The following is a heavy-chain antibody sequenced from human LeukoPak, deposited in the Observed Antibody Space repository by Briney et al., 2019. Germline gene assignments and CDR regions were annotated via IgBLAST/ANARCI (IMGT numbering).Heavy chain of an antibody. D-gene: IGHD2-2*02. J-gene: IGHJ4*02. CDR3: ARDQGQLLYGFDY. V-gene: IGHV3-21*06. CDR1: GFTFSSYS. CDR2: ISSSSSYI. Sequence: GGSLRLSCAASGFTFSSYSMNWVRQAPGKGLDWVSSISSSSSYIYYADSVKGRFTISRGNAKNPLYLQMNSLRAEDTAVYYCARDQGQLLYGFDYWGQGTLVTVSS.